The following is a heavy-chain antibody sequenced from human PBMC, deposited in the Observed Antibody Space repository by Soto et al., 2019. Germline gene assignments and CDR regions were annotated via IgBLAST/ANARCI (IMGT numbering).Heavy chain of an antibody. Sequence: EVQLVESGGGLVQPGGSLRLSCAASGFTFTTHWMSWVRQAAGKGLEWVANVKEDGSVKYYVDSVKGRFTISRDYAKNSLYLHMNSLRAEDTAVYYCLRDGSSGWHFDYWGLGTLVTVSA. CDR3: LRDGSSGWHFDY. J-gene: IGHJ4*02. CDR2: VKEDGSVK. D-gene: IGHD6-19*01. CDR1: GFTFTTHW. V-gene: IGHV3-7*01.